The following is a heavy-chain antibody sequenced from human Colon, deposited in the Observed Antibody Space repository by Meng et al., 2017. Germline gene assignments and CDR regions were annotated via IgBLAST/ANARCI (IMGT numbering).Heavy chain of an antibody. CDR3: ARVNGDFDEAWFDP. J-gene: IGHJ5*02. D-gene: IGHD2-21*02. CDR1: GGSVSSGDYY. V-gene: IGHV4-61*08. Sequence: VHLRGSRPGRLRPSVPLSLPCPCSGGSVSSGDYYWSWTRQPPGKVLEWLVYFYYTGNTNYNPSLKNRVTISLDTSNNQFSLKLTSMTAADAAIYYCARVNGDFDEAWFDPWGQGTLVTVSS. CDR2: FYYTGNT.